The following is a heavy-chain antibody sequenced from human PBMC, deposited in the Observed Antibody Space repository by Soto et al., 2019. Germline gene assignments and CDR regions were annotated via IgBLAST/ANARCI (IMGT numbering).Heavy chain of an antibody. CDR2: IYYSGST. J-gene: IGHJ4*02. CDR3: ARQIWSGYSYYFDY. D-gene: IGHD3-3*01. CDR1: GGSISSYY. Sequence: SETLSLTCTVSGGSISSYYWSWIRQPPGKGLEWIGYIYYSGSTNYNPSLKSRVTISVDTSKNQFSLKLSSVTAADTAVYYCARQIWSGYSYYFDYWGQGTLVTVSS. V-gene: IGHV4-59*08.